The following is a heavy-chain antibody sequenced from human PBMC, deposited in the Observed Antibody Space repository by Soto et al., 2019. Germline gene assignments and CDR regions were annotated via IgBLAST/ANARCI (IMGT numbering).Heavy chain of an antibody. Sequence: SETLSLTCAVSGYSISSGYYWGWIRQPPGKGLELIGSIYHSGSTYYNPSLKSRVTISVDTSKNQFSLKLSSVTAADTAVYYCARGIPLDSSGYHYFDYWGQGTLVTVSS. J-gene: IGHJ4*02. CDR1: GYSISSGYY. D-gene: IGHD3-22*01. CDR2: IYHSGST. V-gene: IGHV4-38-2*01. CDR3: ARGIPLDSSGYHYFDY.